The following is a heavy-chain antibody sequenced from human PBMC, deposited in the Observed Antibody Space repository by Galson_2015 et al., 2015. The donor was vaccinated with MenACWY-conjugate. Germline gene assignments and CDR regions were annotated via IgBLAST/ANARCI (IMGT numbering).Heavy chain of an antibody. CDR2: ISGGGDRT. D-gene: IGHD3-10*01. V-gene: IGHV3-23*01. Sequence: SLRLSCAASGFTFSSYAMNWVRQAPGKGLEWVSTISGGGDRTNYADSLKGRFTISIDNSKNTLYLQMNSLSAEVTAVYFCAKRGVYGSGTFYTNNWFDPWGQGTLVTVSS. CDR3: AKRGVYGSGTFYTNNWFDP. J-gene: IGHJ5*02. CDR1: GFTFSSYA.